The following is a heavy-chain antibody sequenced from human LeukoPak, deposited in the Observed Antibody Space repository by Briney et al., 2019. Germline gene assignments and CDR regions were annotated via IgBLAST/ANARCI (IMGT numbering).Heavy chain of an antibody. CDR3: ASFCGGDCLAYAFDI. V-gene: IGHV3-53*04. Sequence: GFTDSNNLKSWVRQATGKELEWVSVIYSGGSTYYADSVKGRFTISRRNSKNTLYLQMNSLRAEDTAVYYCASFCGGDCLAYAFDIWGQGTMVTVSS. D-gene: IGHD2-21*02. CDR1: GFTDSNNL. CDR2: IYSGGST. J-gene: IGHJ3*02.